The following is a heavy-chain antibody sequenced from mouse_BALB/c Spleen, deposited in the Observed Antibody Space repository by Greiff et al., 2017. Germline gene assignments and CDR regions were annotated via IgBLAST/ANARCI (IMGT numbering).Heavy chain of an antibody. CDR1: GFSLTSYG. CDR2: IWAGGST. CDR3: DRETYYRSGGAWSKWCLDD. J-gene: IGHJ1*01. V-gene: IGHV2-9*02. D-gene: IGHD2-14*01. Sequence: QVQLQQSGPGLVAPSQSLSITCTVSGFSLTSYGVHWVRQPPGKGLEWLGVIWAGGSTNYNSALMSRLSISKDNSKSQVFLKKNSLQTDDTAMYSCDRETYYRSGGAWSKWCLDDWGEGTTVTVSA.